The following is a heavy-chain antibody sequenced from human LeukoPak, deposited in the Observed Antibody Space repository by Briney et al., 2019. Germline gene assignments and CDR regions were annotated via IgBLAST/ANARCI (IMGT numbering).Heavy chain of an antibody. J-gene: IGHJ4*02. Sequence: SETLSLTCTVSGYSISSGYYWGRIRQPPGKGLEWIGSIYHSGSTYYNPSLKSRVTISVDTSKNQFSLKLSSVTAADTAVYYCARLIGYCSGGSCPFDYWGQGTLVTVSS. CDR3: ARLIGYCSGGSCPFDY. CDR2: IYHSGST. D-gene: IGHD2-15*01. CDR1: GYSISSGYY. V-gene: IGHV4-38-2*02.